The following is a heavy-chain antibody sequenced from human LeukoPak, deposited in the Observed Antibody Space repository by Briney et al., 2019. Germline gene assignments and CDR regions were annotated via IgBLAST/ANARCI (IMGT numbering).Heavy chain of an antibody. J-gene: IGHJ3*02. CDR1: GGSISSSSYY. CDR3: ARSGPPYCGGDCYSYAFDI. CDR2: IYYSGST. Sequence: SETLSLTCTVSGGSISSSSYYWGWIRQPPGKGLEWIGSIYYSGSTYYNPSLKSRVTISVDTSKNQFSLKLSSVTAADTAVYYCARSGPPYCGGDCYSYAFDIWGQGTMVTVSS. D-gene: IGHD2-21*02. V-gene: IGHV4-39*07.